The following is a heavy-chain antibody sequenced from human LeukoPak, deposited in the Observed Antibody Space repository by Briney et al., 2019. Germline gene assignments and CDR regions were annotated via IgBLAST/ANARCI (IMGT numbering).Heavy chain of an antibody. CDR3: AKDLGYSSSWFDY. Sequence: HPGRSLRLSCAASGFTVSTNYMTWVRQAPGKGLEWVSVIYSGGTTYYADSVKGRFSISRDNSKNTLYLQMNSLRAEDTAVYYCAKDLGYSSSWFDYWGQGTLVTVSS. J-gene: IGHJ4*02. CDR1: GFTVSTNY. CDR2: IYSGGTT. D-gene: IGHD6-13*01. V-gene: IGHV3-66*01.